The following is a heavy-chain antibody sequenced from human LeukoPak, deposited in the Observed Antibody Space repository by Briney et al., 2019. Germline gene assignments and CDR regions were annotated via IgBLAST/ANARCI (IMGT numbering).Heavy chain of an antibody. J-gene: IGHJ4*02. CDR3: TKEVRFQIDY. CDR1: GFTFSIYS. CDR2: INSGGGTT. Sequence: GGSLRLSCAASGFTFSIYSMNWVRQAPGRGLEWISYINSGGGTTYYADSVKGRFTISRDNAKNSLYLQMNSLRAEDTAVYYCTKEVRFQIDYWGQGALVTVSA. D-gene: IGHD3-3*01. V-gene: IGHV3-48*01.